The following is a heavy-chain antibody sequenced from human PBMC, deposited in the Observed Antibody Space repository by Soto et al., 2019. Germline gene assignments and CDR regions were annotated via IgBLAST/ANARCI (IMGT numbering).Heavy chain of an antibody. CDR1: GFTFANFA. CDR3: AKDLVRGSGWYGGLEY. Sequence: EVQLLESGGGLVQPGGSLRLSCAASGFTFANFAMSWVRQAPGKGLEWVSTISGSGTNTYYADSVKGRFTISRDNSKNTLYLQMNSLRAEDTAKYYCAKDLVRGSGWYGGLEYWGQGTLVTVSS. CDR2: ISGSGTNT. D-gene: IGHD6-19*01. J-gene: IGHJ4*02. V-gene: IGHV3-23*01.